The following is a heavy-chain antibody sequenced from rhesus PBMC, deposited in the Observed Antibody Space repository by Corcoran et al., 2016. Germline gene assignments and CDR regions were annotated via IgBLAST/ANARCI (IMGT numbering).Heavy chain of an antibody. V-gene: IGHV4-160*01. J-gene: IGHJ6*01. Sequence: QVQLQESGPGLVKPSEPLSLTCAVSGGSIPSNYWSWTRQSPGKGLEWIGRIHGGGGSADYNPSLKSRVTISTDTSKNQFSLNLNSMTAADTAVYYCARWIQLQLDSWGQGVVVTISS. CDR3: ARWIQLQLDS. CDR2: IHGGGGSA. CDR1: GGSIPSNY. D-gene: IGHD5-12*01.